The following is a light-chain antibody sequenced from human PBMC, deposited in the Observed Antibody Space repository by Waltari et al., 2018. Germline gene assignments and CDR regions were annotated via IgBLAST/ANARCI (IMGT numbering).Light chain of an antibody. J-gene: IGKJ1*01. CDR1: QSVSSSY. CDR2: GAS. CDR3: QQYGSSPRT. V-gene: IGKV3-20*01. Sequence: EIVLTQSPGTLSLSPGQRATLSCRASQSVSSSYLASYQPKPGQAHRLLIYGASSRATGIPDRFSGSGSGTDFTLTISRLEPEDFAVYYCQQYGSSPRTFGQGTKVEIK.